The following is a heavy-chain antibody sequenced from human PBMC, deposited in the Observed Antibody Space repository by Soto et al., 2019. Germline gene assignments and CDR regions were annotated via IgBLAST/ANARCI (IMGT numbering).Heavy chain of an antibody. Sequence: EVQLVESGGGLVQPGRSLRLSCAASGFTFDDYAMHWVRQAPGKGLEWVSGISWNSGSIGYADSVKGRFTISRDNAKNSLYLQMNSLRAEDTALHYCAKDVNYDFWSGYPDYWGQGTLVTVSS. V-gene: IGHV3-9*01. J-gene: IGHJ4*02. CDR2: ISWNSGSI. CDR1: GFTFDDYA. D-gene: IGHD3-3*01. CDR3: AKDVNYDFWSGYPDY.